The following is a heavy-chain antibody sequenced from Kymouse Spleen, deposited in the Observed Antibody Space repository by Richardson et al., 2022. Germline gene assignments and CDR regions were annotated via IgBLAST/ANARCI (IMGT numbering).Heavy chain of an antibody. V-gene: IGHV3-48*02. J-gene: IGHJ6*02. Sequence: EVQLVESGGGLVQPGGSLRLSCAASGFTFSSYSMNWVRQAPGKGLEWVSYISSSSSTIYYADSVKGRFTISRDNAKNSLYLQMNSLRDEDTAVYYCA*GGWVDILTGYYDYYGMDVWGQGTTVTVSS. CDR3: A*GGWVDILTGYYDYYGMDV. CDR2: ISSSSSTI. D-gene: IGHD3-9*01. CDR1: GFTFSSYS.